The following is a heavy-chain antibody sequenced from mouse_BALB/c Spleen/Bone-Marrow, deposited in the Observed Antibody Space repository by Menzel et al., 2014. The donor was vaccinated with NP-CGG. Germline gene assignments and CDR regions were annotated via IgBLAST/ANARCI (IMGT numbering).Heavy chain of an antibody. V-gene: IGHV1S56*01. J-gene: IGHJ4*01. CDR1: AYIFTSYY. D-gene: IGHD1-1*01. CDR2: IYPGNVNT. Sequence: VQLQQSGPDVVKPGASVPISCKATAYIFTSYYIHWVKQSPGQGHEWNGWIYPGNVNTKYNEKFKGKATLTADKTSSTAYMQLSSLTSEDSAVYFCARFYYGSSYAMDYWGQGTSVTVSS. CDR3: ARFYYGSSYAMDY.